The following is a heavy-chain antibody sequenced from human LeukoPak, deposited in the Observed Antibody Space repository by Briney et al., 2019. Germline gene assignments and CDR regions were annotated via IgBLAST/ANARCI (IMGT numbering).Heavy chain of an antibody. D-gene: IGHD2-15*01. V-gene: IGHV3-74*01. CDR3: TRDSAHSGDY. J-gene: IGHJ4*02. CDR1: GFTFSSHW. Sequence: PGRSLRLSCAASGFTFSSHWMHWVRQAPGKWLVWVSRINSDGSSTSYADSVKGRFTISRDSAKNTLYLQMNSLRAEDTAVYYCTRDSAHSGDYWGQGTLVTVSS. CDR2: INSDGSST.